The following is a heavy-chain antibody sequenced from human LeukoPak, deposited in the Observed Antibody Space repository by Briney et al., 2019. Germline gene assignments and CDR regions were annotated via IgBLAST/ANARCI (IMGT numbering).Heavy chain of an antibody. V-gene: IGHV4-38-2*02. J-gene: IGHJ4*02. Sequence: SETLSLTCTVSGDSITTPYYWGWIRQSPGKGLEWIGSIFHSGNTYYSPSLKSRVTISIDTSKNQFSLRLNSVTAADTAVYYCARPGESSGYMWFYWGQGTLDTVSS. CDR3: ARPGESSGYMWFY. CDR2: IFHSGNT. D-gene: IGHD3-22*01. CDR1: GDSITTPYY.